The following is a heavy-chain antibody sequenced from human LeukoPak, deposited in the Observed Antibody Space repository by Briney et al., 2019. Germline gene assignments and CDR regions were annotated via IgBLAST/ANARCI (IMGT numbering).Heavy chain of an antibody. Sequence: GGSLRLSCAASGFMFSNYGMHWVRQAPGKGLEWVALISYDGSNKYYADSVKGRFTISRDNSKNTLYLQMNSLRAEDTAVYYCAKDRVVVAATVYYYGMDVWGQGTTVTVSS. D-gene: IGHD2-15*01. CDR3: AKDRVVVAATVYYYGMDV. J-gene: IGHJ6*02. CDR1: GFMFSNYG. V-gene: IGHV3-30*18. CDR2: ISYDGSNK.